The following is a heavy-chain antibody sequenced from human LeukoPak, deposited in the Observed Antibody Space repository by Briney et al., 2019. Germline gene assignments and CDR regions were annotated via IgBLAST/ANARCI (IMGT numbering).Heavy chain of an antibody. Sequence: ASVKVSCKASGYTFTSYAIHWVRQAPGQGLEWMGWITPSGGTNYPQKFQGRVTMTRDTSISTAYMELSRLRSDDTAVYYCAREGLRYFDWFAPYGMDVWGQGTTVTVSS. CDR2: ITPSGGT. CDR3: AREGLRYFDWFAPYGMDV. J-gene: IGHJ6*02. CDR1: GYTFTSYA. D-gene: IGHD3-9*01. V-gene: IGHV1-2*02.